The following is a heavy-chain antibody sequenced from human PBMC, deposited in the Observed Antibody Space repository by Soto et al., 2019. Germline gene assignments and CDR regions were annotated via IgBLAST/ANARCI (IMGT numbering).Heavy chain of an antibody. CDR2: ISPKSGGT. D-gene: IGHD1-7*01. CDR3: GRGRSGELVVFY. CDR1: GYTFTGYY. V-gene: IGHV1-2*02. Sequence: HVQLVPSGAEVKESGASVKVSCKASGYTFTGYYIHWVRQAPGQGLEWVGEISPKSGGTRYAQKFQGRVTMTKDTSITTVYMELSNLSPDDTAVYYCGRGRSGELVVFYWGQGTLVTVHS. J-gene: IGHJ4*02.